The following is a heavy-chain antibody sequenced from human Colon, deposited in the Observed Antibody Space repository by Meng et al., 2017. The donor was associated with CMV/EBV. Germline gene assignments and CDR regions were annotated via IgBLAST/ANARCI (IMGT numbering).Heavy chain of an antibody. V-gene: IGHV3-48*04. Sequence: GESLKISCAASGFTFSSYSMNWVRQAPGKGLEWVSYISSSSSTIYYADSVKGRFTISRDNAKNSLYLQMNSLRAEDTAVYYCARYSSSWSRGNQCGMDVWGQGTTVTVSS. CDR2: ISSSSSTI. J-gene: IGHJ6*02. CDR1: GFTFSSYS. D-gene: IGHD6-13*01. CDR3: ARYSSSWSRGNQCGMDV.